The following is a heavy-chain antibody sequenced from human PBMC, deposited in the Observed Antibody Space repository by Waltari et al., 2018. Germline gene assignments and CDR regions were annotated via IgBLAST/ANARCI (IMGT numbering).Heavy chain of an antibody. CDR1: GVPISSGSFY. CDR3: ARMTGSGLFDY. V-gene: IGHV4-61*02. J-gene: IGHJ4*02. D-gene: IGHD3-9*01. Sequence: QVQLQGSGPGLVKPSQTLFLTCTVSGVPISSGSFYGGGIRQPAGKGLEWIGHIYPNGRTDYNPSLRSRVTISVDTSKSEFSLKLSSVTAADTALYFCARMTGSGLFDYWGQETLVTVSS. CDR2: IYPNGRT.